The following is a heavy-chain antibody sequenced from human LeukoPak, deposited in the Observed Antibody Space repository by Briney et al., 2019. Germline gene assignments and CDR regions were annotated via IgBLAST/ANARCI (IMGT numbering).Heavy chain of an antibody. D-gene: IGHD3-16*01. V-gene: IGHV3-66*01. CDR1: GFTISSKY. Sequence: GGSLRLSCAASGFTISSKYMSWVRQTPGKGLEWVSVIYSGGSTYYSDSVTGRFTISRDNSKNTLYLQMNSLRAEDTAVSYCARGQYDYVWGSLDWFDPWGQGTLVTVSS. CDR2: IYSGGST. CDR3: ARGQYDYVWGSLDWFDP. J-gene: IGHJ5*02.